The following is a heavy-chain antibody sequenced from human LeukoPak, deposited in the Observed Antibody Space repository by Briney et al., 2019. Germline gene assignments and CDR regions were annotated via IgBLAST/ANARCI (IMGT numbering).Heavy chain of an antibody. Sequence: GGFLRLSCAASEFTFYDYGMSWVRQAPGKGLEWVSGSNWNGASKGYADSVKGRFTISRDNAKKSVYLQMNSLRAEDTALYYCVRDAGGVFDYWGQGTLVTVSS. CDR2: SNWNGASK. J-gene: IGHJ4*02. CDR1: EFTFYDYG. D-gene: IGHD3-10*01. V-gene: IGHV3-20*04. CDR3: VRDAGGVFDY.